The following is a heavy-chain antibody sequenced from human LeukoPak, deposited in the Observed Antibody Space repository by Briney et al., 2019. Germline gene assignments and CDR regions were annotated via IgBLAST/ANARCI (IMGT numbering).Heavy chain of an antibody. Sequence: PSETLSLTCAVYGGSFSDYYWGWIRQPPGKGLEWIGSINYRGSTYYNPSLKIRVTISVDKSKNQFTLNVNSVTAADTAVYYCARDNSYMDVWGKGTTVTVSS. CDR2: INYRGST. D-gene: IGHD1-14*01. V-gene: IGHV4-34*01. J-gene: IGHJ6*03. CDR3: ARDNSYMDV. CDR1: GGSFSDYY.